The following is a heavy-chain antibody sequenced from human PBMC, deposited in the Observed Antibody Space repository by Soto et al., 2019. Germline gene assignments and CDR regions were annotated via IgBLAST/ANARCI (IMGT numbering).Heavy chain of an antibody. CDR1: GFTFSSYA. V-gene: IGHV3-30-3*01. Sequence: QVQLVESGGGVVQPGRSLRLSCAASGFTFSSYAMHWVRQAPGKGLEWVAVISDDGSNKYYADSVKGRFTISRDNSKNTLYLQMNSLRAEDTAVYYRARDRVDEGRAYYFDYWGQGTLVTVSS. CDR2: ISDDGSNK. CDR3: ARDRVDEGRAYYFDY. J-gene: IGHJ4*02. D-gene: IGHD5-12*01.